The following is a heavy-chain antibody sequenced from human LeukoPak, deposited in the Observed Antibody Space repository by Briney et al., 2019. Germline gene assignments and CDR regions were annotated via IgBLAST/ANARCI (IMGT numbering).Heavy chain of an antibody. CDR2: IKQDGSEK. Sequence: GGSLRLSCAASELTFSTYWMSWVRQAPGKGLEGVADIKQDGSEKYYVDSVKGRFTISRQNAKNSVFLQMNSLRADDTALYYCARHRSGGSQDDAFDIWGRGTFVTVSS. D-gene: IGHD2-15*01. V-gene: IGHV3-7*01. CDR3: ARHRSGGSQDDAFDI. CDR1: ELTFSTYW. J-gene: IGHJ3*02.